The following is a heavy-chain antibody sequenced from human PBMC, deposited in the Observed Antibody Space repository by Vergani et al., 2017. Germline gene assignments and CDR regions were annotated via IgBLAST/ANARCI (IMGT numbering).Heavy chain of an antibody. Sequence: VQLVESGGGLVQPGGSLRLSCAASGFTFSSYEMNWVRQAPGKGLEWVSYISSSGSTIYYADSVKGRFTISRDNAKNSLYLQMNSLRAEDTAVYYCARGDTTQWSLFPSDPSWGQGTLVTVSS. V-gene: IGHV3-48*03. J-gene: IGHJ4*02. CDR1: GFTFSSYE. D-gene: IGHD2/OR15-2a*01. CDR2: ISSSGSTI. CDR3: ARGDTTQWSLFPSDPS.